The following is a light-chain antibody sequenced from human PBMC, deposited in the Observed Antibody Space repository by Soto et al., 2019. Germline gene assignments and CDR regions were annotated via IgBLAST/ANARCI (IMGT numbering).Light chain of an antibody. J-gene: IGKJ1*01. CDR2: KAS. Sequence: DIQMTQSPSTLSASVGDRVTITCRASQSISSWLAWYQQKPGKAPKLLIYKASYLESGVPSRFSGCGSGTEFTLTISSLQPDDFATYYCQQYNIYSPRNPFGQGTKVEIK. CDR3: QQYNIYSPRNP. CDR1: QSISSW. V-gene: IGKV1-5*03.